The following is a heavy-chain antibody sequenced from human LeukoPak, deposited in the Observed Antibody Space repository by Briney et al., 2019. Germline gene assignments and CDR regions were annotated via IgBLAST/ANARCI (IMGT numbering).Heavy chain of an antibody. Sequence: PGGSLRLSCAASGFTFSNAWMSWVRQAPGKGLEWVGRIKSKTDGGTTDYAAPVKGRSTISRDDSKNTLYLQMNSLKTEDTAVYYCTTDRPVDTAMVVYYYGMDVWGQGTTVTVSS. V-gene: IGHV3-15*01. D-gene: IGHD5-18*01. CDR2: IKSKTDGGTT. CDR3: TTDRPVDTAMVVYYYGMDV. CDR1: GFTFSNAW. J-gene: IGHJ6*02.